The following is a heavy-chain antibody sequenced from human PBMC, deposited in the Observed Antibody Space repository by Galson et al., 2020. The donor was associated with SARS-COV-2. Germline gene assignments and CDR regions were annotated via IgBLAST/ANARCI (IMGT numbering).Heavy chain of an antibody. V-gene: IGHV4-38-2*02. CDR3: ARPSSTGYYSIWYFDL. CDR1: GLSISSDFY. D-gene: IGHD3-22*01. J-gene: IGHJ2*01. CDR2: VYQGGTT. Sequence: SETLSLTCTVSGLSISSDFYWAWIRQSPGKGLEWIGNVYQGGTTYYNPSLKSRVSISIDKSKNQFSLKMTSVTAADTAVYYCARPSSTGYYSIWYFDLWGRGTLVNVYS.